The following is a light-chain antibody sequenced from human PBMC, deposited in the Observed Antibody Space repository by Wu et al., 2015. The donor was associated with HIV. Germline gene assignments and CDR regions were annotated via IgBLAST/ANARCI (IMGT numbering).Light chain of an antibody. J-gene: IGKJ1*01. CDR1: QSISSY. Sequence: DIQMTQSPSSLSASVGDRVTITCRASQSISSYLNWYQQKPGKAPKLLIYKASSLETGVPSRFGGSGSGTEFTLTISSLQPDDFATYYCQQYNTYSRTFGQGTKVEIK. CDR3: QQYNTYSRT. CDR2: KAS. V-gene: IGKV1-5*03.